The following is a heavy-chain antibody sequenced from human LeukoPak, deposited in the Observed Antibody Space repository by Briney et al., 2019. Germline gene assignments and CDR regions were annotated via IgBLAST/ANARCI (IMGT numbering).Heavy chain of an antibody. J-gene: IGHJ4*02. CDR1: GFTFSSYS. CDR2: ISYDGSYK. D-gene: IGHD1-26*01. Sequence: PGGSLRLSCAVSGFTFSSYSMHWVRQAPGKGLEWVAVISYDGSYKFYADSVKGRFTISRDNSKSTLYLQMNSLRAEDTAVYYCARARYSGSYRPADDWGQGTLVTVSS. V-gene: IGHV3-30*04. CDR3: ARARYSGSYRPADD.